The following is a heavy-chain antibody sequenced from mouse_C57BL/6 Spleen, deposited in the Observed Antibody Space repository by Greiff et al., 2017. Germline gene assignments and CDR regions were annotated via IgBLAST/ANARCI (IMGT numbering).Heavy chain of an antibody. J-gene: IGHJ2*01. Sequence: VQLQQSGAELVKPGASVKISCKASGYAFSSYWMNWVKQRPGKGLAWIGQIYPGDGDTTYNGKFKGKATLTADKSSSTAYMQLSSLTSEDSAVYFCARSGLPHFDYWGQGTTLTVSS. CDR3: ARSGLPHFDY. D-gene: IGHD3-1*01. V-gene: IGHV1-80*01. CDR2: IYPGDGDT. CDR1: GYAFSSYW.